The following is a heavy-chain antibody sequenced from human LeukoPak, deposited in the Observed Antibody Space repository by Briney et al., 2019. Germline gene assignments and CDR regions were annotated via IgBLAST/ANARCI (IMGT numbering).Heavy chain of an antibody. CDR1: GFTFSSYW. D-gene: IGHD6-13*01. CDR3: AREAHGQQLVRGYFQH. J-gene: IGHJ1*01. Sequence: PGGSLRLSCAASGFTFSSYWMSWVRQAPGKGLEWVANIKQDGSEKYYVDSVKGRFTISRDNAKNSLYLQMNSLRAEDTAVYYCAREAHGQQLVRGYFQHWGQGTLVTVSS. V-gene: IGHV3-7*01. CDR2: IKQDGSEK.